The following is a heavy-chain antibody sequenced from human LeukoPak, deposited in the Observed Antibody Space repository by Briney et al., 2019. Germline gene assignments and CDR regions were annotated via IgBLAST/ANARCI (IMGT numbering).Heavy chain of an antibody. J-gene: IGHJ4*02. CDR2: IYYSGST. D-gene: IGHD5-12*01. Sequence: SETLSLTCTVSGGSISSYYWSWIRQPPGKGLEWIGYIYYSGSTNYNPSLKSRVTISVDTSKNQFSLKLSSVTAADTAVYYCARESRSGYDYIPDYWGRGTLVTVSS. V-gene: IGHV4-59*01. CDR1: GGSISSYY. CDR3: ARESRSGYDYIPDY.